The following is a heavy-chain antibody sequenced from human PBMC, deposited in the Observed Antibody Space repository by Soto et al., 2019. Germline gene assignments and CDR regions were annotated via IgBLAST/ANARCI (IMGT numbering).Heavy chain of an antibody. V-gene: IGHV4-34*01. Sequence: ETLSLTCAVSGGSFSGYYWSWIRQPPGKGLEWIGEINHSGSTNYNPSLKSRVTISVDTSKNQFSLKLSSVTAADTAVYYCAREVRVDGGYMDVWGKGTTVTVSS. D-gene: IGHD2-15*01. CDR1: GGSFSGYY. J-gene: IGHJ6*03. CDR3: AREVRVDGGYMDV. CDR2: INHSGST.